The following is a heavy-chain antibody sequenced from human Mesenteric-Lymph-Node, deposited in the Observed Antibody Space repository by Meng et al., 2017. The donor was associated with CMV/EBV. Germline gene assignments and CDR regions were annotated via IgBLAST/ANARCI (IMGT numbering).Heavy chain of an antibody. CDR2: VSINSDYI. V-gene: IGHV3-21*01. J-gene: IGHJ4*02. CDR1: GFSFRSSS. CDR3: VKDAGYCTSTSCYTFDH. D-gene: IGHD2-2*02. Sequence: GESLKISCEASGFSFRSSSMNWVRQAPGKGLEWVASVSINSDYIYYADSVRGRFTISRDNAKSSLFLQMNSLRAEDTAVYYCVKDAGYCTSTSCYTFDHWGQGTLVTVSS.